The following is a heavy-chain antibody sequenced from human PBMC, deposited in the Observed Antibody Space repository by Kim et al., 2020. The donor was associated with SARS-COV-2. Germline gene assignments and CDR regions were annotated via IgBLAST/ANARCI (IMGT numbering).Heavy chain of an antibody. CDR3: ESLPDTPGWPFD. Sequence: SETLSLTCTISGASISDDYWTWIRQPPGKGLEWIGYFSYNKRTSYNSSLTSRVSMSLDTSRTKYSLKLNPVTAAATAASYCESLPDTPGWPFD. J-gene: IGHJ4*01. D-gene: IGHD6-19*01. CDR1: GASISDDY. V-gene: IGHV4-59*08. CDR2: FSYNKRT.